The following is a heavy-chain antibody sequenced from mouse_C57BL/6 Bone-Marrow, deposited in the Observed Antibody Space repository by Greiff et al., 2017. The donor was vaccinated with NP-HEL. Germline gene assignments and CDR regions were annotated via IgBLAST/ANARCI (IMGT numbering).Heavy chain of an antibody. Sequence: EVKLVESGGGLVQPGGSLKLSCAASGFTFSDAWMDWVRQSPEKGLEWVAEIRNKANNHATYYAESVKGRFTISRDDSKSSVYMQMDSLRAEDTGIYYCTRRGGNWFGYWGQGTLVTVSA. J-gene: IGHJ3*01. D-gene: IGHD1-1*02. CDR1: GFTFSDAW. V-gene: IGHV6-6*01. CDR2: IRNKANNHAT. CDR3: TRRGGNWFGY.